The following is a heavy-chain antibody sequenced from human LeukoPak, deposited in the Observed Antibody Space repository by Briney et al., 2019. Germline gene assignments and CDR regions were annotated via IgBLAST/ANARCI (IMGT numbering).Heavy chain of an antibody. CDR3: AREHDTAMINDAFDI. J-gene: IGHJ3*02. V-gene: IGHV4-39*02. CDR1: VGSISNSTYY. Sequence: SETLSLTCSVSVGSISNSTYYWGWIRQPPGKGLEWIGSINYSGSTYYNPSLRSRVTISVDTSKNQFSLKLSSVTAADTAVYYCAREHDTAMINDAFDIWGQGTMVTVSS. D-gene: IGHD5-18*01. CDR2: INYSGST.